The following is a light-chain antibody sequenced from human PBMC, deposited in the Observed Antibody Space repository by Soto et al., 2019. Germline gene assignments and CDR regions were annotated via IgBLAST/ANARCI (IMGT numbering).Light chain of an antibody. CDR1: QSVSSNY. J-gene: IGKJ2*03. V-gene: IGKV3-20*01. Sequence: EIVLTQSPGTLSLSLGKRATLSCRASQSVSSNYLAWYQQKPGQAPRLLIYGTSSRAIGIPDRFSGSGSGTDFTLTISRIKHQDFAVSYCQRHGNSPRYSFGQGTKLEIK. CDR2: GTS. CDR3: QRHGNSPRYS.